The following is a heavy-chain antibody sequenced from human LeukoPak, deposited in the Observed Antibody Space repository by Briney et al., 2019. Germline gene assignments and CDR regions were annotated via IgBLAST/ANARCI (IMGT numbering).Heavy chain of an antibody. D-gene: IGHD6-13*01. Sequence: GGSLRLSCAASGFTFSSYAMSWVRQAPGKGLEWVSAISGSGGSTYYADSEKGRFTISRDNSKNTLYLQMNSLRAEDTAVYYCAIGSAAGILGCDYWGQGTLVSVSS. J-gene: IGHJ4*02. V-gene: IGHV3-23*01. CDR1: GFTFSSYA. CDR3: AIGSAAGILGCDY. CDR2: ISGSGGST.